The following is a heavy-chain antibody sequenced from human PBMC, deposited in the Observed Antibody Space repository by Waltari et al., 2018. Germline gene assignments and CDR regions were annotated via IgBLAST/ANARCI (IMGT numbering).Heavy chain of an antibody. Sequence: EVQLVESGGGLVQPGRSLRLSCAASGFTFDDSAMHWVRQAPGKGLEWVSGISWNSGSIGYADSVKGRFTISRDNAKNSLYLQMNSLRAEDTALYYCAKVGGDAYWGQGTLVTVSS. CDR2: ISWNSGSI. D-gene: IGHD3-10*01. V-gene: IGHV3-9*01. CDR1: GFTFDDSA. CDR3: AKVGGDAY. J-gene: IGHJ4*02.